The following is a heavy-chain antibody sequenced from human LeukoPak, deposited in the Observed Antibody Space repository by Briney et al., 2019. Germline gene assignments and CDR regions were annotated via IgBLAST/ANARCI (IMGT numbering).Heavy chain of an antibody. J-gene: IGHJ4*02. Sequence: GGSLRLSYAASGFTFSSYAMSWVRRAPGKGLEWVSAISGSGGSTYYADSVKGRFTISRDNSKNTLYLQMNSLRAEDTAVYYCAKSVDREQLVLGYWGQGTLVTVSS. D-gene: IGHD6-6*01. V-gene: IGHV3-23*01. CDR2: ISGSGGST. CDR3: AKSVDREQLVLGY. CDR1: GFTFSSYA.